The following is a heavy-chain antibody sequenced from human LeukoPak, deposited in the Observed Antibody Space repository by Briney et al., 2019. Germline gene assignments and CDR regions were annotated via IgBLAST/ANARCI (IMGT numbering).Heavy chain of an antibody. CDR3: ARDRYYYDSSGFPDDAFDI. Sequence: SETLSLTCAVYGGSFSGYYWSWIRQPPGKGLEWIGEINHSGSTNYNPSLKSRVTISVDTSKNQFSLKLSSVTAADTAVYYCARDRYYYDSSGFPDDAFDIWGQGTMVTVSS. D-gene: IGHD3-22*01. CDR2: INHSGST. J-gene: IGHJ3*02. V-gene: IGHV4-34*01. CDR1: GGSFSGYY.